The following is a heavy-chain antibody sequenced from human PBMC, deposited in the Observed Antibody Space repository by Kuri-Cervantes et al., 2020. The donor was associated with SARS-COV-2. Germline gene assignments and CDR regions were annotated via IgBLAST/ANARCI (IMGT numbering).Heavy chain of an antibody. D-gene: IGHD2-15*01. CDR1: GFTFDDYG. CDR2: INWNGGST. J-gene: IGHJ6*03. V-gene: IGHV3-20*04. Sequence: GESLKISCAASGFTFDDYGMSWVRQAPGKGLEWVSGINWNGGSTGYADSVKGRFTISRDNAKNSLYLQMNSLRAEDTAVYYCARDRIAPTGWDYYMDVWGKGTTVTVSS. CDR3: ARDRIAPTGWDYYMDV.